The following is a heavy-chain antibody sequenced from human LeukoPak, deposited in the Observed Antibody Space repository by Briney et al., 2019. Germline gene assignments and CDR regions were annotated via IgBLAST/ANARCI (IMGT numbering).Heavy chain of an antibody. J-gene: IGHJ3*01. Sequence: GESLKISCKGSGYRFNAYWIAWVRQMPGKGLEWMGIIYPDDSDTRYSPSFQGQVTISADKSISTAYLQWSILKASDTAIYYCARQDAGSFDVWGQGTKVTVSP. CDR2: IYPDDSDT. V-gene: IGHV5-51*01. CDR3: ARQDAGSFDV. CDR1: GYRFNAYW.